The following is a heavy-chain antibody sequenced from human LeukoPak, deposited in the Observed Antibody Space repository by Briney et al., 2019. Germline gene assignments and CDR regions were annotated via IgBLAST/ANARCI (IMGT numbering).Heavy chain of an antibody. V-gene: IGHV3-23*01. Sequence: GGSLRLSCADSEFTFRSYAMSWVRQAPGKGLEWVSTISGSGDSKYYEDSVKGRFTISRDNSKNTLYLQMNSLRAEDTAVYYCAKALSRPQYYYYYGMDVWGQGTTVTVSS. J-gene: IGHJ6*02. D-gene: IGHD6-6*01. CDR2: ISGSGDSK. CDR3: AKALSRPQYYYYYGMDV. CDR1: EFTFRSYA.